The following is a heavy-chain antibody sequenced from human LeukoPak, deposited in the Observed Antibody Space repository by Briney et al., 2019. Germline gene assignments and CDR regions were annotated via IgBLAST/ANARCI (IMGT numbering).Heavy chain of an antibody. D-gene: IGHD6-13*01. J-gene: IGHJ4*02. Sequence: ASVKVSCKASGYTFTGYYMHWVRQAPGQGLEWMGWINPNSGGTNYAQKFQGRVTMTRDTSISTAYMELSRLRSDDTAVYYCATDTRRQQLGPFHYWGQGTLVTVSS. CDR1: GYTFTGYY. V-gene: IGHV1-2*02. CDR2: INPNSGGT. CDR3: ATDTRRQQLGPFHY.